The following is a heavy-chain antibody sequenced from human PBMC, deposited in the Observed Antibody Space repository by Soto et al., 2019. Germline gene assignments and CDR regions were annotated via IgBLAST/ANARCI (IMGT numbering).Heavy chain of an antibody. CDR1: GFTFSNAW. D-gene: IGHD3-9*01. J-gene: IGHJ5*02. Sequence: EVQLVESGGGLVKPGGSLRLSCAASGFTFSNAWMSWVRQAPGKGLEWVGRIKSKTDGGTTDYAAHVKGRFTISRDDSKNTLYLQMNSLKTEDTAVYYCRGSYYDILTGYYRAWFDPGGQGTLVTVSS. CDR2: IKSKTDGGTT. V-gene: IGHV3-15*01. CDR3: RGSYYDILTGYYRAWFDP.